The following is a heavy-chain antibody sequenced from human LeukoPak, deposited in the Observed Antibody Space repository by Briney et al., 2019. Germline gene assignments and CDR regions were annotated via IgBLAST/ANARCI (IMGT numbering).Heavy chain of an antibody. CDR3: AKAPYCSSTSCYTGGY. Sequence: GGSLRLSYAASGFTFSSYSMNWVRRAPGKGLEWVSSISSSSSYIYYADSVKGRFTISRDNAKNTLYLQMNSLRAEDTAVYYCAKAPYCSSTSCYTGGYWGQGTLVTVSS. CDR1: GFTFSSYS. V-gene: IGHV3-21*01. CDR2: ISSSSSYI. J-gene: IGHJ4*02. D-gene: IGHD2-2*02.